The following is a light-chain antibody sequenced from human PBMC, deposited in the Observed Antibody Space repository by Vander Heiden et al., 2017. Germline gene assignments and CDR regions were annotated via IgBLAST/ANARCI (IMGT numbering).Light chain of an antibody. J-gene: IGKJ1*01. CDR2: GAS. CDR3: QQYNNWPPWT. Sequence: EIVMTQSPATLSASPGERAIISRRASQSVSSSLAWYQQKPGQAPRLLIYGASTRATGIPARFSGSGSGTEFTLTISSLQSEDFAVYYCQQYNNWPPWTFGQGTKVEIK. CDR1: QSVSSS. V-gene: IGKV3-15*01.